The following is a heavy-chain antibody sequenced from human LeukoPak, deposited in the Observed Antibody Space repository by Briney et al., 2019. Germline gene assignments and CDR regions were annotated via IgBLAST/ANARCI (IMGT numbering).Heavy chain of an antibody. Sequence: SETLSLTCTVSGGSISSYYWSWIRQPPGKGLEWIGYIYYSGSTNYNPSLKSRVTISVDTSKNQFSLKLSSVTAADTAVYYCARLRWLPYYYGMDVWGQGTTVTVSS. V-gene: IGHV4-59*08. CDR2: IYYSGST. D-gene: IGHD5-24*01. CDR1: GGSISSYY. CDR3: ARLRWLPYYYGMDV. J-gene: IGHJ6*02.